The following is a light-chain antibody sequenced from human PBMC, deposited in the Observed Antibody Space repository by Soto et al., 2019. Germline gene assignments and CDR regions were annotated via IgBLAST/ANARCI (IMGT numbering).Light chain of an antibody. CDR3: QKYGSSPPVT. CDR1: QSVSSNY. Sequence: EIVLTQSPGTLSLSPGERATLSCRASQSVSSNYLAWYQQKPGQAPRLLIYGASSRATGIPDRFSGSGSGTDFTLTISRLEPEDFAVYYCQKYGSSPPVTFGGGTKVEIK. J-gene: IGKJ4*01. CDR2: GAS. V-gene: IGKV3-20*01.